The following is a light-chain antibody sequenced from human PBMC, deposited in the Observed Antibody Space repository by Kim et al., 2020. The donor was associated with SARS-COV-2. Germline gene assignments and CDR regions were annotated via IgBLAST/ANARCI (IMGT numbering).Light chain of an antibody. J-gene: IGKJ1*01. CDR2: GAS. V-gene: IGKV3-20*01. CDR1: QRVSSNY. Sequence: PGERAPLSCGASQRVSSNYLAWYQQKPGQAPRLLIYGASSRATGIPDRFSGSGSGTDFTLTISRLEPEDFAVYYCQQYGSSPRTFGQGTKVEI. CDR3: QQYGSSPRT.